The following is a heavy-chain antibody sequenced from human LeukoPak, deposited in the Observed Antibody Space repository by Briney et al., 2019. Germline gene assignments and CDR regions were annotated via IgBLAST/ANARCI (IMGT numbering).Heavy chain of an antibody. V-gene: IGHV1-46*01. CDR2: INPSGGST. J-gene: IGHJ6*03. D-gene: IGHD2/OR15-2a*01. CDR1: GYTFTSYY. Sequence: ASVKVSCKASGYTFTSYYMHWVRQAPGQGLEWMGIINPSGGSTSYAQKFQGRVTMTRDMSTSTVYMELSSLRSEDTAVYYCARVFCGYYYMDVWGKGTTVTVSS. CDR3: ARVFCGYYYMDV.